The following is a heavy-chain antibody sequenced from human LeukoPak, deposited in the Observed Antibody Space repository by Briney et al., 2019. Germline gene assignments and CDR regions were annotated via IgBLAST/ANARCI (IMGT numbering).Heavy chain of an antibody. Sequence: SETLSLTCAVYGGSFSGYYWIWIRHPPGKGLEWSGEINHSGSTNYNPSLNSRVTISVDTSKNQFSLKLSSVTAADTAVYYCARAPHMTAAGTRYFDYWGQGTLVTVSS. V-gene: IGHV4-34*01. CDR2: INHSGST. CDR1: GGSFSGYY. D-gene: IGHD6-13*01. J-gene: IGHJ4*02. CDR3: ARAPHMTAAGTRYFDY.